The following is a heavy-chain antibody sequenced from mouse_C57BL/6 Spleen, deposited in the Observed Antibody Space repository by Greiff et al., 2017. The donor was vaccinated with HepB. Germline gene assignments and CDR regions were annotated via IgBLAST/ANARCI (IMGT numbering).Heavy chain of an antibody. CDR2: IDPEDGDT. J-gene: IGHJ4*01. CDR1: GFNIKDYY. Sequence: EVQLKQSGAELVRPGASVKLSCTASGFNIKDYYMHWVKQRPEQGLEWIGRIDPEDGDTEYAPKFQGKATMTADTSSNTAYLQLSSLTSEDTAVYYCTPYYSKGGDAMDYWGQGTSVTVSS. CDR3: TPYYSKGGDAMDY. V-gene: IGHV14-1*01. D-gene: IGHD2-5*01.